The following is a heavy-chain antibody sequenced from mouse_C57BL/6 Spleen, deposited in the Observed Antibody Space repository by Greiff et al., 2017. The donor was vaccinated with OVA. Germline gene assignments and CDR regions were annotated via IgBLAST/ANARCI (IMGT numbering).Heavy chain of an antibody. CDR2: IYPGSGST. D-gene: IGHD1-1*01. V-gene: IGHV1-55*01. CDR3: AREESPYYYGSSYVYFDV. Sequence: QVQLQQPGAELVKPGASVKMFCKASGYTFTSYWITWVKQRPGQGLEWIGDIYPGSGSTNYNEKFKSKATLTVDTSSSTAYMQLSSLTSEDSAVYYCAREESPYYYGSSYVYFDVWGTGTTVTVSS. CDR1: GYTFTSYW. J-gene: IGHJ1*03.